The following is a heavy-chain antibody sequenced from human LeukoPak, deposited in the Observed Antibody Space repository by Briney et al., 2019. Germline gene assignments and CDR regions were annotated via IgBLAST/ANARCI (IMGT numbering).Heavy chain of an antibody. J-gene: IGHJ4*02. Sequence: GGSLRLSCAASGFTFSSYSMNWVRQASGKGLEWVSSISSSSSYIYYADSVKGRFTISRDNAKNSLYLQMNSLRAEDTAVYYCARDFGVVTDSDYWGQGTLVTVSS. CDR2: ISSSSSYI. CDR1: GFTFSSYS. D-gene: IGHD3-3*01. V-gene: IGHV3-21*01. CDR3: ARDFGVVTDSDY.